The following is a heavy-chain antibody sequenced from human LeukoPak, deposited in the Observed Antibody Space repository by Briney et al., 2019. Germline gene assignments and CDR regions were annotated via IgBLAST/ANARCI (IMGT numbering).Heavy chain of an antibody. J-gene: IGHJ4*02. CDR2: MNPNSGNT. CDR1: GYTFTSYD. V-gene: IGHV1-8*01. D-gene: IGHD3-10*01. CDR3: ARISGMVRGEDFDY. Sequence: ASVKVSCKASGYTFTSYDINWVRQATGQGLEWMGWMNPNSGNTGYAQKFQGRVTMTRNTSISTAYMELNSLRSEDTAVYYCARISGMVRGEDFDYWGQGTLVTVSS.